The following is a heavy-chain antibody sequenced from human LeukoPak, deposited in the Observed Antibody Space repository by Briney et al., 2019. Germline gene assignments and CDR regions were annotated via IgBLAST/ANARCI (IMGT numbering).Heavy chain of an antibody. V-gene: IGHV3-23*01. J-gene: IGHJ6*03. CDR3: AKDSKIVGATFRSYQYMDV. D-gene: IGHD1-26*01. CDR2: IRGSGDRT. CDR1: GFTFSSYA. Sequence: GGSLRLSCAASGFTFSSYAMSWVRQAPGKGLEWVSAIRGSGDRTHYADSVKGRFTISRDNSKNTLYLQMNSLRAEDTAVYYCAKDSKIVGATFRSYQYMDVWGKGTAVTVSS.